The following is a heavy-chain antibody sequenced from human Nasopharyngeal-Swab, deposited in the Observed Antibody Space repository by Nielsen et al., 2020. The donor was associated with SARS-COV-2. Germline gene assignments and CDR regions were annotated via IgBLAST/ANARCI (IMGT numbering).Heavy chain of an antibody. Sequence: ASVKVSCKASGYTFTSYDINWVRQASGQGLEWMGGFDPEDGETIYAQKFQGRVTMTEDTSTDTACMELSSLRSEDTAVYYCATGSGSYLDNWFDPWGQGTLVTVSS. V-gene: IGHV1-24*01. J-gene: IGHJ5*02. CDR1: GYTFTSYD. D-gene: IGHD1-26*01. CDR3: ATGSGSYLDNWFDP. CDR2: FDPEDGET.